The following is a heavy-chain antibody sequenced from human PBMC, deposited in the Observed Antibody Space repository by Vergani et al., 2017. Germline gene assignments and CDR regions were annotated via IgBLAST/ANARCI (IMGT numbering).Heavy chain of an antibody. Sequence: QVQLQESGPGLVKPSQTLSLTCTVSGGSISSGSYYWSWIRQPAGKGLEWIGRIYTSGSTNYNPSLKSRVTISVDTSKNQFSLKLSSVTAADTAVYYCARDSRELLIDYWGQGTLVTVSS. D-gene: IGHD1-7*01. V-gene: IGHV4-61*02. CDR3: ARDSRELLIDY. CDR2: IYTSGST. CDR1: GGSISSGSYY. J-gene: IGHJ4*02.